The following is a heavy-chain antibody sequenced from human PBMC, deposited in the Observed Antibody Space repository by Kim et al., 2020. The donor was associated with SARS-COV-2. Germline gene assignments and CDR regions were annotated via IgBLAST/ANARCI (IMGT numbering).Heavy chain of an antibody. CDR2: IVVGSGKT. CDR1: GFTFTSSA. V-gene: IGHV1-58*01. Sequence: SVKVSCKASGFTFTSSAVQWVRQARGQRLEWIGWIVVGSGKTNYAQKFQERVTITRDMSTRTAYMELSSLRSEDTAVYYCAAYLPLKPEGFDYWGQGTLVTVSS. D-gene: IGHD2-2*01. J-gene: IGHJ4*02. CDR3: AAYLPLKPEGFDY.